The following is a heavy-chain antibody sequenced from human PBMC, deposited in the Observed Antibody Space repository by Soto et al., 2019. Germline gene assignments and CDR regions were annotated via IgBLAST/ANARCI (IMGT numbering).Heavy chain of an antibody. CDR2: IKNKNDGGTI. V-gene: IGHV3-15*07. D-gene: IGHD3-10*01. Sequence: EVELVESGGGLVKPGGSLTLSCAASGFIFKNAWMNWVRQAPGKGLEWVGRIKNKNDGGTIDYAAFVKGRFTISRDASENTLYLHMNDLKTEDSAVYFCTGLWFGEIYNYWGQGSLVTVSS. CDR1: GFIFKNAW. CDR3: TGLWFGEIYNY. J-gene: IGHJ4*01.